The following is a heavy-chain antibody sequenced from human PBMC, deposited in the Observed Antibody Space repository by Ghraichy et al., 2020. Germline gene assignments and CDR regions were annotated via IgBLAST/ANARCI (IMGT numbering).Heavy chain of an antibody. CDR1: GGSISSSSYY. Sequence: SQTLSLTCTVSGGSISSSSYYWGWIRQPPGKGLEWIGSIYYSGSTYYNPSLKSRVTLSVDTSKNQFSLKLNSVTAADTAVYYCARLVAAAGSFDYWGQGTLVTVSS. CDR3: ARLVAAAGSFDY. V-gene: IGHV4-39*01. CDR2: IYYSGST. D-gene: IGHD6-13*01. J-gene: IGHJ4*02.